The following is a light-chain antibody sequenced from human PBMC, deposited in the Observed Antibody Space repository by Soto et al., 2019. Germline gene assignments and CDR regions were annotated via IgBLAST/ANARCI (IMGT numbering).Light chain of an antibody. J-gene: IGLJ7*01. V-gene: IGLV1-40*01. CDR2: GNS. Sequence: QSVLTQPPSVSGAPGQRVTISCTGSSPNIGAGYDVHWYQQLPGTAPKLLIYGNSNRPSGVPDRFSGSESGTSASLAITGLQAEDEADYYCQSYDSSLSGAVFGGGTQLTVL. CDR3: QSYDSSLSGAV. CDR1: SPNIGAGYD.